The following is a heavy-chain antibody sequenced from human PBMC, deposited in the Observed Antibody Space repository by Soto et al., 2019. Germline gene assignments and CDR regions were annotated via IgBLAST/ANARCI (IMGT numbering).Heavy chain of an antibody. J-gene: IGHJ3*02. V-gene: IGHV3-30*18. CDR3: AKVSGLGAAMVAGAVDI. CDR2: ISYDGSNK. Sequence: QVQLVESGGGVVQPGRSLRLSCAASGFTFSSYGMHWVRQAPGKGLEWVAVISYDGSNKYYADSVKGRFTISRDNSKNTLYLQTNSLRAADTAVYYCAKVSGLGAAMVAGAVDIWGQGTMVTVSS. CDR1: GFTFSSYG. D-gene: IGHD5-18*01.